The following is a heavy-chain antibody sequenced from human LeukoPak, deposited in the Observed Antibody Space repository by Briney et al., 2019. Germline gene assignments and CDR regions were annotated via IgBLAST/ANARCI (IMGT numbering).Heavy chain of an antibody. Sequence: GGSLRLSCAASGFTFSSYAMSWVRQAPGKGLEWVSAISGSGGSTYYADSVKGRFTISRDNSKNTLYLQMNSLRAEDTAVYYCAKDLAKSTVTTSREELDYWGQGTLVTVSS. CDR2: ISGSGGST. J-gene: IGHJ4*02. CDR3: AKDLAKSTVTTSREELDY. D-gene: IGHD4-11*01. CDR1: GFTFSSYA. V-gene: IGHV3-23*01.